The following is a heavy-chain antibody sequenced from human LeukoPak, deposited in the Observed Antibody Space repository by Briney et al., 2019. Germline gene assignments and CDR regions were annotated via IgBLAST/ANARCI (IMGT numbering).Heavy chain of an antibody. CDR3: ALQDSSSWYTGYVDY. D-gene: IGHD6-13*01. Sequence: ASVKVSCKASGYSFTSYGITWVRQAPGQGLEWMGWISAYNVNTDYAQKVQDRVTMTTDTSTSTAYMELRSLRSDDTAVYYCALQDSSSWYTGYVDYWGQGTLVTVSS. J-gene: IGHJ4*02. CDR2: ISAYNVNT. CDR1: GYSFTSYG. V-gene: IGHV1-18*01.